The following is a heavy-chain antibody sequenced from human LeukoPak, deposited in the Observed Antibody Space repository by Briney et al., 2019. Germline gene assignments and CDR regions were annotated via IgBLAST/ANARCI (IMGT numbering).Heavy chain of an antibody. CDR3: ARSGWDDFWSAINGGFDP. CDR1: GWSFSGYY. D-gene: IGHD3-3*01. Sequence: SETLSLTCAASGWSFSGYYLSWIRQPPGKGLEWVGEINHSGSTNYNPSPKIRVTISVDTSKNQFSLKLSSVTAADTAVYYCARSGWDDFWSAINGGFDPWGQGTLVTVSS. J-gene: IGHJ5*02. CDR2: INHSGST. V-gene: IGHV4-34*01.